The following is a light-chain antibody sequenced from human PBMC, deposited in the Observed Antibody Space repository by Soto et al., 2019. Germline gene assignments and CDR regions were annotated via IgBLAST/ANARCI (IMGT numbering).Light chain of an antibody. CDR2: DAS. V-gene: IGKV1-39*01. Sequence: DIQLTQSPSFLSASVGDRVAITCRASQSISSYLNWYQQKPGKAPKLLIYDASTLESGVPSRFSGSGSGTEFTLTISSLQPADFATYYCQQYGSYPRTFGQGTKVDI. J-gene: IGKJ1*01. CDR1: QSISSY. CDR3: QQYGSYPRT.